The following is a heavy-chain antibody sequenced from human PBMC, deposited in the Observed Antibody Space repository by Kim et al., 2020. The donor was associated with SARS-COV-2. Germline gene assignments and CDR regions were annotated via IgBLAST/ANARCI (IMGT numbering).Heavy chain of an antibody. D-gene: IGHD3-10*01. V-gene: IGHV3-74*01. CDR3: AREESIVRGVGEYWYFDL. CDR1: GFTFSSYW. CDR2: INSDGSST. J-gene: IGHJ2*01. Sequence: GGSLRLSCAASGFTFSSYWMHWVRQAPGKGLVWVSRINSDGSSTSYADSVKGRFTISRDNAKNTLYLQMNSLRAEDTAVYYCAREESIVRGVGEYWYFDLWGRGTLVTVSS.